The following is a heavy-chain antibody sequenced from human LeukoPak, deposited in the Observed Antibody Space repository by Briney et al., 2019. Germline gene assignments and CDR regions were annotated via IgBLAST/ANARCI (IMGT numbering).Heavy chain of an antibody. CDR2: IYHSGST. Sequence: SETLSLTCTVSGYSISSGYYWGWIRQPPGKGLEWIGSIYHSGSTYYNPSLKSRVTISVDTSKNQFSLKLSSVTAADTAVYYCARWAVVVPAAPFDYWGQGTLVTVSS. CDR3: ARWAVVVPAAPFDY. D-gene: IGHD2-2*01. V-gene: IGHV4-38-2*02. J-gene: IGHJ4*02. CDR1: GYSISSGYY.